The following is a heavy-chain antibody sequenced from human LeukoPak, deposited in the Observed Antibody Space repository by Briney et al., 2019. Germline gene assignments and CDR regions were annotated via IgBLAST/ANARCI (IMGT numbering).Heavy chain of an antibody. V-gene: IGHV4-30-2*01. J-gene: IGHJ4*02. CDR2: IYHSGST. Sequence: SQTLSLTCAVSGGSISSGGYSWSWIRQPPGKGLEWIGYIYHSGSTYYNPSLKSRVTISVDRSKNQFSLKLSSVTAADTAVYYCAREGAYGSGSIDYWGQGTLVTVSS. CDR3: AREGAYGSGSIDY. D-gene: IGHD3-10*01. CDR1: GGSISSGGYS.